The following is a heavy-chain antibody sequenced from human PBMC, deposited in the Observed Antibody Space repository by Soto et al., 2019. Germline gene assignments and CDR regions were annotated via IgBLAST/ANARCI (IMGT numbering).Heavy chain of an antibody. CDR3: ARSGGDSYVHSPFDF. D-gene: IGHD5-18*01. CDR1: GYTFTSYA. V-gene: IGHV1-3*01. CDR2: INAGNGNT. Sequence: ASVKVSCKASGYTFTSYAMHWVRQAPGQRLEWMGWINAGNGNTKYSQKFQGRVTITRDTSASTAYMELSSLRSEDTAVYYCARSGGDSYVHSPFDFWGQGTLVTVSS. J-gene: IGHJ4*02.